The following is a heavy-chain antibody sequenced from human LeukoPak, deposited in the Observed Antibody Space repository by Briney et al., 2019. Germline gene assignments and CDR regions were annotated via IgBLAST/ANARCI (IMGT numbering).Heavy chain of an antibody. V-gene: IGHV4-39*01. Sequence: SETLSLTCTVSGASISSSDYYWGWIRQPPGKGLEWIGSIYYGGTTYYNPSLKSRVTISVDTSKNQFSLELTSVTAADTAVYYCARPPLGGSLGGDYWGQGTLVTVSS. CDR2: IYYGGTT. CDR1: GASISSSDYY. D-gene: IGHD3-10*01. CDR3: ARPPLGGSLGGDY. J-gene: IGHJ4*02.